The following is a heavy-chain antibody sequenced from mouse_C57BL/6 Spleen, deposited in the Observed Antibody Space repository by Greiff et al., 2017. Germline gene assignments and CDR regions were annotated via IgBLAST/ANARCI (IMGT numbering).Heavy chain of an antibody. CDR2: IWSGGST. D-gene: IGHD1-1*01. CDR1: GFSLTSYG. V-gene: IGHV2-2*01. Sequence: QVQLQQSGPGLVQPSQSLSITCTVSGFSLTSYGVHWVRQSPGKGLEWLGVIWSGGSTDYNAAFISRLSISKDNSKSQVFFKMNRLQADDTAIYYCASPPSSSYWYFDVWGTGTTVTVSS. J-gene: IGHJ1*03. CDR3: ASPPSSSYWYFDV.